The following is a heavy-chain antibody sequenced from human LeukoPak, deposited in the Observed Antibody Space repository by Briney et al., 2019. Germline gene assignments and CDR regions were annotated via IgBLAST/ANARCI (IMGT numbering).Heavy chain of an antibody. V-gene: IGHV3-53*01. J-gene: IGHJ3*02. CDR3: ARVGSGSYKAFDI. Sequence: PGGSLRLSCSVSGVTVSSNYMSWVRQAPGKGLAWVSIIYSGGNTYYADSVKGRFTISRDNSKNTLYLQMNTLRAEDTAVYYCARVGSGSYKAFDIWGHGTMVTVSS. D-gene: IGHD3-10*01. CDR2: IYSGGNT. CDR1: GVTVSSNY.